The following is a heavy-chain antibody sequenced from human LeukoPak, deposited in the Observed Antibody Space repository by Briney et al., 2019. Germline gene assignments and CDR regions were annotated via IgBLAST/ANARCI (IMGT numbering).Heavy chain of an antibody. Sequence: PSETLSLTCTVSGGSITGYYWSWIRQPPGKGLEWIGYVSYSGGTLYNPSLQSRVTISVDTSKTQFSLKLTSVTAADTAVYYCARHITVSYDAFDLWGRGTMVTVSS. D-gene: IGHD6-19*01. V-gene: IGHV4-59*08. CDR3: ARHITVSYDAFDL. CDR1: GGSITGYY. CDR2: VSYSGGT. J-gene: IGHJ3*01.